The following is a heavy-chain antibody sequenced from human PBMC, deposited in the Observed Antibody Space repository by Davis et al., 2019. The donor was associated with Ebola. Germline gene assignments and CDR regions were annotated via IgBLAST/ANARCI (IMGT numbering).Heavy chain of an antibody. CDR3: ARGPYSKGTYYNDY. J-gene: IGHJ4*02. V-gene: IGHV3-53*01. CDR2: IYSDGST. CDR1: GFSVSSNY. Sequence: GGSLRLSCAASGFSVSSNYMTWVRQAPGKGLEWVSIIYSDGSTSYGDSVKGRFTIPRDNSKNTLFLQMNSLRAEDTAVYFCARGPYSKGTYYNDYWGQGTLVTVSS. D-gene: IGHD3-22*01.